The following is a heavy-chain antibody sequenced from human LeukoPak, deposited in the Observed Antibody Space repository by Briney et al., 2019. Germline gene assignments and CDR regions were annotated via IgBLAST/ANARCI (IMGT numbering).Heavy chain of an antibody. J-gene: IGHJ5*02. CDR2: IYPGDSDT. Sequence: GESLKISCKASGYSFTTYCIGWVRQMPGKGLEWMGIIYPGDSDTRYSPSFQGQVTISADKSISTAYLQWSSLKASDTAMYDCARRSLMQADLRPWGQGTLVTVSS. D-gene: IGHD2-15*01. CDR1: GYSFTTYC. V-gene: IGHV5-51*01. CDR3: ARRSLMQADLRP.